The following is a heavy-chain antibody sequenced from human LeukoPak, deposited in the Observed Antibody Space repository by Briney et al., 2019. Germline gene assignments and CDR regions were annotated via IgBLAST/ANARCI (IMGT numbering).Heavy chain of an antibody. CDR2: VNHSGST. D-gene: IGHD4-17*01. Sequence: SETLSLTCAVYGGSFSGYYWSWIRQPPGKGLEWIGEVNHSGSTNYNPSLKSRVTISLDTSKNQFSLKLSSVTAADTAVYYCARGYFGDYRPYYYYMDVWGKGTTVTVSS. CDR3: ARGYFGDYRPYYYYMDV. V-gene: IGHV4-34*01. J-gene: IGHJ6*03. CDR1: GGSFSGYY.